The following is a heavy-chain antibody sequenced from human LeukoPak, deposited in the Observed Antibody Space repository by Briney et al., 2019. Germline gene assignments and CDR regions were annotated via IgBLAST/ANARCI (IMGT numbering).Heavy chain of an antibody. CDR3: ARGAPTMYDY. CDR1: GFTFSSYW. D-gene: IGHD3-10*02. CDR2: ITADGSST. J-gene: IGHJ4*02. V-gene: IGHV3-74*01. Sequence: GGSLRLSCAASGFTFSSYWMHWVRQVPGKGLVWVSRITADGSSTSCADSVKGRFTISRDNAKNTLYLQMNSLRAEDTAVYYCARGAPTMYDYWGQGTLVTVSS.